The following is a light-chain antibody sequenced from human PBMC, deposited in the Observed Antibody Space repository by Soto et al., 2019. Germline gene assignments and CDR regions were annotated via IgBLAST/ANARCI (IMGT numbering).Light chain of an antibody. CDR2: KAS. Sequence: DIQMTQSPSTLSASVGDRVTITCRASQSISSWLAWYQQKPGKAPKLLIYKASSLESGVPARFSGSGSGTEFTLTISSLQSEDFGVYYCQQYNKWPPLTFGGGTKVEIK. J-gene: IGKJ4*01. CDR3: QQYNKWPPLT. V-gene: IGKV1-5*03. CDR1: QSISSW.